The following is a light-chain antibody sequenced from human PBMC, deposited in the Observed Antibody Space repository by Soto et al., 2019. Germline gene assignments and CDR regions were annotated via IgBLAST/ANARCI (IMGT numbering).Light chain of an antibody. CDR1: QSISSW. V-gene: IGKV1-5*03. J-gene: IGKJ2*01. CDR3: QQYNNYPDT. Sequence: DIQMTQSPSTLSASVGDRVTITCRASQSISSWLAWYQQRPGKAPKLLIYKASSLESGVPPRFSGSGSGTEFTLTISSLQPDDFATYYCQQYNNYPDTFGQGTKLEIK. CDR2: KAS.